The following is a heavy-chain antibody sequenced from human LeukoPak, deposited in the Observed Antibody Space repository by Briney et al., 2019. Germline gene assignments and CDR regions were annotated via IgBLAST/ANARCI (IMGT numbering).Heavy chain of an antibody. V-gene: IGHV3-7*01. D-gene: IGHD4-23*01. J-gene: IGHJ4*02. CDR2: INREGAGI. CDR1: GLTLWNYW. CDR3: DRVAYIGNGKLH. Sequence: GGSLRLSCAGSGLTLWNYWVTWVRQAPGEGLEWVANINREGAGISYLPSVEGRFTISRDDAKDSVSLQMNSLRPEDTATYFCDRVAYIGNGKLHWGQGTLVTVSS.